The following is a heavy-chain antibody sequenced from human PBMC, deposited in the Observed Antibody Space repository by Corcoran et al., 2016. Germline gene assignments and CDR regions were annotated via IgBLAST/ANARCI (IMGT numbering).Heavy chain of an antibody. Sequence: QLQLQESGPGLVKPSETLSLTCTVSGGSISSSSYYWGWIRQPPGKGLEWIGSIYYSGSTYSNPSLKSRVTISVDTAKNQLSLKLSSGTAADTAVYYCARGGVSTPAGSLFVPCGQGTLVTVSS. CDR1: GGSISSSSYY. J-gene: IGHJ5*02. V-gene: IGHV4-39*07. D-gene: IGHD2-2*01. CDR3: ARGGVSTPAGSLFVP. CDR2: IYYSGST.